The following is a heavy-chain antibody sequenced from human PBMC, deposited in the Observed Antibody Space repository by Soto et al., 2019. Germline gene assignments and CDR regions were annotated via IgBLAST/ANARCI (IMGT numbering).Heavy chain of an antibody. D-gene: IGHD4-17*01. CDR3: ARDGYGDYTGWFDP. Sequence: QVQLQESGPGLVKPSQTLSLTCTVSGGSISSGGYYCSWIRQHPGKGLEWIGYIYYSGSTYYNPSLTSRVTIAVDTSKTQFSLKLSSVTAADTAVYYCARDGYGDYTGWFDPWGQGTLVTVSS. J-gene: IGHJ5*02. V-gene: IGHV4-31*03. CDR1: GGSISSGGYY. CDR2: IYYSGST.